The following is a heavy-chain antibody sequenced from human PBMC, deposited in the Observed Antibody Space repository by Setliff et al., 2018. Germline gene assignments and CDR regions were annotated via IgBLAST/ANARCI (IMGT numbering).Heavy chain of an antibody. Sequence: GSLRLSCAASGFTFSSLWMSWVRQAPGKGLEWIGSISFGGNTYYNPSLKSRVTISLDTSKNQFSLKLNSVTAADTAVYSCARDPGHRSGTWSLDYWGQGTLVTVS. CDR2: ISFGGNT. V-gene: IGHV4-39*07. CDR3: ARDPGHRSGTWSLDY. J-gene: IGHJ4*02. CDR1: GFTFSSLW.